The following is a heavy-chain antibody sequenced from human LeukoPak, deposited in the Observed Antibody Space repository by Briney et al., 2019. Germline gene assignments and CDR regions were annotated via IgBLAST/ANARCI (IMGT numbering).Heavy chain of an antibody. CDR1: GFTFSNCG. D-gene: IGHD2-15*01. J-gene: IGHJ3*02. V-gene: IGHV3-23*01. CDR2: VSSGGERT. CDR3: AKTGCSGGSCARGAFDI. Sequence: PGGSLRLSCAASGFTFSNCGMNWVRQAPGKGLEWVSAVSSGGERTYYADSVKGRFTISRDNSKNTLYLQMNSLRADDTAEYYCAKTGCSGGSCARGAFDIWGQGTMVTVSS.